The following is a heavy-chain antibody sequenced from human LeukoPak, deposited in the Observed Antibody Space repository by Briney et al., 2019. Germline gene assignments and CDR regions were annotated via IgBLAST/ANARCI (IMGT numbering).Heavy chain of an antibody. Sequence: KPSETLSLTCTVSGGSISSSSYYWGWIRQPLGKGLEWIGSIYYSGSTYYNPSLKSRVTISVDTSKNQFSLKLSSVTAADTAVYYCASPNIVVVPAAYTYDIWGQGTMVTVSS. J-gene: IGHJ3*02. D-gene: IGHD2-2*01. V-gene: IGHV4-39*01. CDR3: ASPNIVVVPAAYTYDI. CDR1: GGSISSSSYY. CDR2: IYYSGST.